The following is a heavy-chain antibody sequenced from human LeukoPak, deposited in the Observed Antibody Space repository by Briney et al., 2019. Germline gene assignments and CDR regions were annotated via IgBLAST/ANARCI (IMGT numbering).Heavy chain of an antibody. Sequence: ASVKVSCKVSGYTFTDYYMHWVQQAPGKGLERMGLVDPEDGETTYAEKFQGRVTITTDESTSTAYMELSSLRSEDTAVYYCARALPDSSSWEDYYYMDVWGKGTTVTVSS. CDR3: ARALPDSSSWEDYYYMDV. V-gene: IGHV1-69-2*01. J-gene: IGHJ6*03. CDR1: GYTFTDYY. D-gene: IGHD6-13*01. CDR2: VDPEDGET.